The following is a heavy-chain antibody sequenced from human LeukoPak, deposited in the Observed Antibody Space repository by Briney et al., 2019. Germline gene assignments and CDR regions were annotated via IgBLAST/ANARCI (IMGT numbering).Heavy chain of an antibody. J-gene: IGHJ4*02. Sequence: PGRSLRLSCGGSGFTFRMYGIHWVRQAPGKGLEWVALISHDGRNDKYAEDVKGRFAISRDNAKNTAYLQTNSLRPDDTAVYYCAKDYRTGDLWSGNLGDWGQGTLVIVS. D-gene: IGHD3-3*01. CDR3: AKDYRTGDLWSGNLGD. CDR1: GFTFRMYG. V-gene: IGHV3-30*18. CDR2: ISHDGRND.